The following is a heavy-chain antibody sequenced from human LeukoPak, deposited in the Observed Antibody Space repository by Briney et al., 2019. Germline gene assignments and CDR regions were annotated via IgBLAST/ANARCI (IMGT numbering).Heavy chain of an antibody. CDR2: INSDGIST. CDR3: ARSSYGSLDY. CDR1: GFTFSSYW. Sequence: GGSLRLSCAASGFTFSSYWMHWGRQAPGKGLVWVSRINSDGISTSYADSVKGRFTISRDNAKNTLYLQMNSLRAEDTAGYYCARSSYGSLDYWGQGTLVTVSS. D-gene: IGHD3-10*01. V-gene: IGHV3-74*01. J-gene: IGHJ4*02.